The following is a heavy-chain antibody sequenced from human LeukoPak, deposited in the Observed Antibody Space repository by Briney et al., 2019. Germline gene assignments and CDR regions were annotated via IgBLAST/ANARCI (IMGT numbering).Heavy chain of an antibody. CDR1: GYTFIDYY. D-gene: IGHD3-16*01. CDR3: ARSYASRSSDWFDP. V-gene: IGHV1-2*02. J-gene: IGHJ5*02. CDR2: INPDSGGT. Sequence: GASVTVSCKASGYTFIDYYIHWVRQAPGQGLEWMGWINPDSGGTNYAQRFQGRVTMTRDTSISTAYMELSRLTSDDAALYYCARSYASRSSDWFDPWGLGALVTVSS.